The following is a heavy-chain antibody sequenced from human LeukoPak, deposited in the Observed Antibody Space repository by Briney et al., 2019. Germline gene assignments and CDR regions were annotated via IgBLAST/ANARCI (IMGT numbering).Heavy chain of an antibody. CDR2: ISGSGGST. CDR3: AKGIVGADYEDAFDI. Sequence: GGSLRLSCAASGFTFSSYAMSWVRQAPGKGLEWVSAISGSGGSTYYADSVRGRFTISRDNSKNTLYLQMNSLRAEDTAVYYCAKGIVGADYEDAFDIWGQGTMVTVSS. CDR1: GFTFSSYA. J-gene: IGHJ3*02. D-gene: IGHD1-26*01. V-gene: IGHV3-23*01.